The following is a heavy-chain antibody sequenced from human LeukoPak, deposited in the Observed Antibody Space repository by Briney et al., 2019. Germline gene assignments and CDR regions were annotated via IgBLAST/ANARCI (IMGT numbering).Heavy chain of an antibody. CDR3: ARDYGGNSGSLDC. J-gene: IGHJ4*02. CDR1: GFTFSSYA. D-gene: IGHD4-23*01. CDR2: ISYDGSSK. V-gene: IGHV3-30-3*01. Sequence: GGSLRLSCAASGFTFSSYAMHWVRQAPGKGLEWVAIISYDGSSKYYADSVKGRFTISRDTSKNTLYLQMSSLRAEDTAVYYCARDYGGNSGSLDCWGQGTLVTVSS.